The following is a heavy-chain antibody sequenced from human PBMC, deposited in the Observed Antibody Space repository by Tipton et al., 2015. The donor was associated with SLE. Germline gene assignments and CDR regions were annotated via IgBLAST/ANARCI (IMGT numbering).Heavy chain of an antibody. CDR3: ARDAFDI. J-gene: IGHJ3*02. V-gene: IGHV4-61*09. CDR2: IYTSGST. Sequence: TLSLTCTVSGGSISSGSYYWSWIRQPAGKGLGWGGHIYTSGSTNYNPPLKSRVTISVDTSKNQFSLKLSSVTAADTAVYYCARDAFDIWGQGTMVTVSS. CDR1: GGSISSGSYY.